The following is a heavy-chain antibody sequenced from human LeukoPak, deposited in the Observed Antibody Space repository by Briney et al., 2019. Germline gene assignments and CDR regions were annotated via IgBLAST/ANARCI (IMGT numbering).Heavy chain of an antibody. D-gene: IGHD6-19*01. Sequence: PSETLSLTCTVSGGSISSYYWSWIRQPPGKGLEWIGYIYYSGSTNYNPSLKSRVTISVDTSKNQFSLKLSSVTAADTAVYYCATGGRYSSGWYDYYGMDVWGQGTTVTVSS. CDR3: ATGGRYSSGWYDYYGMDV. CDR2: IYYSGST. J-gene: IGHJ6*02. V-gene: IGHV4-59*01. CDR1: GGSISSYY.